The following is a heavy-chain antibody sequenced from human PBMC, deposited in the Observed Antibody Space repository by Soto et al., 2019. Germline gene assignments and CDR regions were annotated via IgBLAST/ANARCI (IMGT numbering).Heavy chain of an antibody. Sequence: QVQLQQWGAGLLKPSETLSLTCAVYGGSFSGYYWGWIRQPPGKGLEWIGEINHSGSTNYNPSLKSRVTISVDTSKNQFSLKLSSVTAADTAVYYCASYCSSTSCYRGNWFDPWGQGTLVTVSS. D-gene: IGHD2-2*01. J-gene: IGHJ5*02. CDR1: GGSFSGYY. V-gene: IGHV4-34*01. CDR3: ASYCSSTSCYRGNWFDP. CDR2: INHSGST.